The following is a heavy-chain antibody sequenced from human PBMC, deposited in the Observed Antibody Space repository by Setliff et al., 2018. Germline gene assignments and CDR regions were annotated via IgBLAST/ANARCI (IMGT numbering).Heavy chain of an antibody. Sequence: GGSLRLSCAASGLTFSSSAMHWVRQAPGKELEYVSAISSDGSRTYYGDSVKGRFTISRDNSKNSLYLQMNSLKNEDTALYYCMSTPSGTYSTYYYYYNMDVWGKGTQVTVSS. V-gene: IGHV3-64*02. CDR1: GLTFSSSA. CDR3: MSTPSGTYSTYYYYYNMDV. J-gene: IGHJ6*03. D-gene: IGHD3-10*01. CDR2: ISSDGSRT.